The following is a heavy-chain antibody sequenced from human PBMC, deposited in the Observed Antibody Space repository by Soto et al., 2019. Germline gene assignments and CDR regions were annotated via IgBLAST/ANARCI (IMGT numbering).Heavy chain of an antibody. V-gene: IGHV1-69*01. Sequence: QVQLVQSGAEVKKPGSSVKVSCKASGGTFSSYAISWVRQAPGQGLEWMGGIIPIFGTANYAQKFQGRVTITADESTSTAYMELSSLRSEDTAVYCFGRRSSGSIAAPTKRYYYGMDVWGQGTTVTVSS. CDR1: GGTFSSYA. CDR3: GRRSSGSIAAPTKRYYYGMDV. J-gene: IGHJ6*02. D-gene: IGHD6-6*01. CDR2: IIPIFGTA.